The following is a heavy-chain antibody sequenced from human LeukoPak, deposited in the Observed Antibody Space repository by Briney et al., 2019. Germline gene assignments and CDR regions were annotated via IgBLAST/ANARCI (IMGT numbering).Heavy chain of an antibody. V-gene: IGHV3-33*01. CDR3: ARETGIIGRDSRVDY. CDR1: GFTFSRHG. CDR2: IRYDGSEK. J-gene: IGHJ4*02. Sequence: GGSLRLSCAASGFTFSRHGMHRVRQAPGKGLEWVAIIRYDGSEKYYADSVEGRFTISKDNSRDTLYLEMDSLRVDDTAVYYCARETGIIGRDSRVDYWGQGALVTVSS. D-gene: IGHD1-14*01.